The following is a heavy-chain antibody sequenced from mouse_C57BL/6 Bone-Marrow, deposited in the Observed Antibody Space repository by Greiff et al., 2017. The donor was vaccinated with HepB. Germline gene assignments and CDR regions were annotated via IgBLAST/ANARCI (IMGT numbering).Heavy chain of an antibody. CDR2: IDPETGDT. CDR3: TKGPTGPYYFDY. Sequence: EVQLQQSGAELVRPGASVKLSCTASGFNIKDDYMHWVKQRPEQGLEWIGWIDPETGDTEYASKFQGKATITADTSSNTAYLQLSSLTSEDTAFYYGTKGPTGPYYFDYWGQGTTLTVSS. J-gene: IGHJ2*01. D-gene: IGHD3-3*01. V-gene: IGHV14-4*01. CDR1: GFNIKDDY.